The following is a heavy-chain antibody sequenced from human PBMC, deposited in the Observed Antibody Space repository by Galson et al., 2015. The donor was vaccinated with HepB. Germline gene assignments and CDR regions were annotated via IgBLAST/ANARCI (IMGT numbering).Heavy chain of an antibody. CDR1: GYIFTGYG. D-gene: IGHD3-10*01. CDR3: ARTPNYASGSRRYNVWFDP. CDR2: VNTNTGNP. V-gene: IGHV7-4-1*02. Sequence: KVSCKASGYIFTGYGISWVRQGPGQGIEWMGWVNTNTGNPTYAQGFAGRFVISLDTSVSTTYLQISSLKADDTAVYYCARTPNYASGSRRYNVWFDPWGQGTLVTVSS. J-gene: IGHJ5*02.